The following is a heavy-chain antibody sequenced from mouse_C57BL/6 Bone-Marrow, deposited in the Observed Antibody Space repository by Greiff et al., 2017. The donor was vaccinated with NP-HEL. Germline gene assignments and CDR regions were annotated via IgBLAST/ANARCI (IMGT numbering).Heavy chain of an antibody. J-gene: IGHJ4*01. Sequence: EVKVVESEGGLVQPGSSMKLSCTASGFTFSDYYMAWVRQVPEKGLEWVANINYDGSSTYYLDSLKSRFIISRDNAKNILYLQMSSLKSEDTATYYCARGIYRAMDYWGQGTSVTVSS. V-gene: IGHV5-16*01. CDR2: INYDGSST. CDR1: GFTFSDYY. CDR3: ARGIYRAMDY.